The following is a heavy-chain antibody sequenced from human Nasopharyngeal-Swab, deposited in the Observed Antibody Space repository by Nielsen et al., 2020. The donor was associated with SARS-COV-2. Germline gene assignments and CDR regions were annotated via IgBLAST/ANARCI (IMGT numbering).Heavy chain of an antibody. CDR2: IKQDGSEN. V-gene: IGHV3-7*03. CDR1: GSTFSNYW. J-gene: IGHJ4*02. Sequence: GESLKISCAASGSTFSNYWMSWVRQAPGKGLEWVANIKQDGSENYYVDSMRGRITISRDNAKNSLYLQMNSLRAEDTAVYYCARDGSRFLEWLLAYYFDYWGQGALVTVSS. D-gene: IGHD3-3*01. CDR3: ARDGSRFLEWLLAYYFDY.